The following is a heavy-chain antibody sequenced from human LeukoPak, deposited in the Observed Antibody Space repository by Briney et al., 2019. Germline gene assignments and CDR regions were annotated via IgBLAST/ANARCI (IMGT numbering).Heavy chain of an antibody. Sequence: GRSLRLSCAASGFTLSNYWMHWVRKGPGKGLVWVSRVSNDGSSTAYADSVRARFTISRDNAKNTLYLQMKSLRAEDTAVYYCVGAAADTTPRRWGQGTLVTASS. D-gene: IGHD6-13*01. CDR2: VSNDGSST. V-gene: IGHV3-74*01. CDR3: VGAAADTTPRR. CDR1: GFTLSNYW. J-gene: IGHJ4*02.